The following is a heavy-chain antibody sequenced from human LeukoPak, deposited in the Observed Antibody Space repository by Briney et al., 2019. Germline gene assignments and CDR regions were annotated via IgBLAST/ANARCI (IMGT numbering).Heavy chain of an antibody. V-gene: IGHV3-21*01. CDR3: ARNWGWQDY. CDR1: GFTFSTYT. J-gene: IGHJ4*02. Sequence: AGGSLRLSCAASGFTFSTYTMNWVRQAPGKGLEWVSSISSRSSYIYYADSVKGRFTISRDNAKNSLYLQMNSLRAEDTALYYCARNWGWQDYWGQGTLVTVSS. D-gene: IGHD3-16*01. CDR2: ISSRSSYI.